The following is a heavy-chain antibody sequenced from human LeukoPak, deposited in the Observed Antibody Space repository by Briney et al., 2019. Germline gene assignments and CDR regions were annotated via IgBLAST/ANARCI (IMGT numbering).Heavy chain of an antibody. CDR3: AKYGFSYCSGTSCIPH. Sequence: SETLSLTCTVSGGSISSYYWSWIRQAAGKGLEWIGRFSSSGTTDYNASLKSRVTMSVDTSKNQLSLKVISVTAADTAVYYCAKYGFSYCSGTSCIPHWGQGTLVTVSS. CDR2: FSSSGTT. V-gene: IGHV4-4*07. D-gene: IGHD2-2*01. CDR1: GGSISSYY. J-gene: IGHJ4*02.